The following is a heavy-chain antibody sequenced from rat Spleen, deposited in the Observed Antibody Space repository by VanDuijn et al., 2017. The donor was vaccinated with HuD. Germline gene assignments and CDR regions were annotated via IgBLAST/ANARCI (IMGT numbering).Heavy chain of an antibody. V-gene: IGHV5S23*01. CDR2: ISPSGGST. Sequence: EVQLVESDGGLVQPGKSLKLSCAASGFTFSNYDMAWVRQAPTKGLEWVASISPSGGSTYYRDSVKGRFTVSRDNAKSTLYLQMDSLRSEDTATYYCARQETSGYSNWFTYWGQGTLVTVSS. CDR3: ARQETSGYSNWFTY. CDR1: GFTFSNYD. J-gene: IGHJ3*01. D-gene: IGHD4-3*01.